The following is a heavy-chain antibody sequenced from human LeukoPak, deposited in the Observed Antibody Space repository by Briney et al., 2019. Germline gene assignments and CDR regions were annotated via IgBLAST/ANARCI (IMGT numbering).Heavy chain of an antibody. CDR3: AKDGGTHFDH. Sequence: WGSLRLSGAASGFTFRTSGMNWVRQGPGKGLEWVSYISSSGTTISYAQSVKGRFTITRDNAQNSLTLHMNTLRADDTAVSYCAKDGGTHFDHWGQGTLVTVSS. J-gene: IGHJ4*02. D-gene: IGHD1-26*01. CDR2: ISSSGTTI. V-gene: IGHV3-48*01. CDR1: GFTFRTSG.